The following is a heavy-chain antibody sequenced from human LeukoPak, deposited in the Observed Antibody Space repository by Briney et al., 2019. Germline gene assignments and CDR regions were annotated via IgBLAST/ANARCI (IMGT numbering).Heavy chain of an antibody. Sequence: SQTLSLTCTVSRGSISSGDYYWSWIRQPPGKGLEWIGYIYYSGSTYYNPSLKSRVTISVDTSKNQFSLKLSSVTAAHTAVYYCARKSTYYDFWSGYRDFDYWGQGPLVTVSS. CDR3: ARKSTYYDFWSGYRDFDY. D-gene: IGHD3-3*01. J-gene: IGHJ4*02. CDR1: RGSISSGDYY. CDR2: IYYSGST. V-gene: IGHV4-30-4*08.